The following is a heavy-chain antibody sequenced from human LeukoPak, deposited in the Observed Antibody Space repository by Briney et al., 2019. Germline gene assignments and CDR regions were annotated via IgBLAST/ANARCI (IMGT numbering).Heavy chain of an antibody. CDR3: AKDRGYSIDV. Sequence: GDSLRLSCAASGFTFSSYAMSWVRQAPGKGLEWVSAISGSGGSTYYADSVKGRFTISRDNHKYTVSLEMNSLRPEDTAVYYCAKDRGYSIDVWGNGTTVTVSS. CDR2: ISGSGGST. V-gene: IGHV3-23*01. CDR1: GFTFSSYA. J-gene: IGHJ6*04.